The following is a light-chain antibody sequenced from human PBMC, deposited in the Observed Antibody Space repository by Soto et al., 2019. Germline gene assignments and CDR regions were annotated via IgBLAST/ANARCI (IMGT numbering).Light chain of an antibody. CDR1: QSVSSY. V-gene: IGKV3-11*01. CDR3: QQYGSSPET. Sequence: EIVLTQSPATLSLSPGERATLSCRASQSVSSYLAWYQQKPGQAPRLLIYDASNRATGIPARFSGGGSGTDFTLTISSLEPEDFAVYYCQQYGSSPETFGQGTKLEIK. CDR2: DAS. J-gene: IGKJ2*01.